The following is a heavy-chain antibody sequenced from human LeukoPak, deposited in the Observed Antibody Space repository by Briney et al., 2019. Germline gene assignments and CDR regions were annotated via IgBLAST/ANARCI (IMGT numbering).Heavy chain of an antibody. CDR3: ARGPMQPSGSYYVDYLDY. J-gene: IGHJ4*02. CDR1: GDSISSYY. Sequence: SETLSLTCTVSGDSISSYYWSWIRQPPGQGLEWIGYIYYSGNTSYNPSLKSRVTISVDTSKNQFSLKLSSVTAADAAVYYCARGPMQPSGSYYVDYLDYWGQGTLVTVSS. D-gene: IGHD1-26*01. V-gene: IGHV4-59*01. CDR2: IYYSGNT.